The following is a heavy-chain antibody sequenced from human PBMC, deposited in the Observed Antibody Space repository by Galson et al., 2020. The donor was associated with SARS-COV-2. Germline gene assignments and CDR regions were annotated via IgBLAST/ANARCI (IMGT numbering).Heavy chain of an antibody. CDR3: ARVWERGFSYGNWFDP. V-gene: IGHV1-8*01. D-gene: IGHD5-18*01. Sequence: ASVKVSCKASGYTFTNYDINWVRKATGQGLEWMGWMNPKTGNTGYVQKFQGRVTMTRDTSRSTAYMELTSLKSEDTAIYYCARVWERGFSYGNWFDPWGQGTLVTVSS. CDR1: GYTFTNYD. CDR2: MNPKTGNT. J-gene: IGHJ5*02.